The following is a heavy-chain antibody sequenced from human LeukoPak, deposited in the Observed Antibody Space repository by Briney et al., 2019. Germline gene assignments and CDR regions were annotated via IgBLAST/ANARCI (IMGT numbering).Heavy chain of an antibody. J-gene: IGHJ4*02. V-gene: IGHV3-21*06. CDR3: ARDRIQLGIYDY. CDR1: GSTFSSYS. D-gene: IGHD7-27*01. Sequence: GGSLRLSCAASGSTFSSYSMNWVRQAPGKGREWVSSISSSSSYIYYADSAKGRFTIFRDNAKNSLYLQMNSLRAYDTDVYYCARDRIQLGIYDYWGQGTLVTVSS. CDR2: ISSSSSYI.